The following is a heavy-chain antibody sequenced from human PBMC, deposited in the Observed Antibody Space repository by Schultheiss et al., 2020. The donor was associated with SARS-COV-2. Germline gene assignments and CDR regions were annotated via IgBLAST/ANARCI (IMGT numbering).Heavy chain of an antibody. CDR2: IFYSGDT. V-gene: IGHV4-61*01. D-gene: IGHD6-13*01. J-gene: IGHJ1*01. CDR3: ARSDGSSWRKGGYFQH. CDR1: GGSVTSGTYY. Sequence: SETLSLTCAVSGGSVTSGTYYWSWIRQPPGKGLEWIGYIFYSGDTNYNPSLKSRVTISVDTSKNQLSLELSSVTAADTAVYYCARSDGSSWRKGGYFQHWGQGTLVTVSS.